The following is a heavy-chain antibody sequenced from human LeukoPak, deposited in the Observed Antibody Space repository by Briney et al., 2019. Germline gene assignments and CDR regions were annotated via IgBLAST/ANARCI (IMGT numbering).Heavy chain of an antibody. CDR2: VNPGGGST. D-gene: IGHD3-10*01. CDR3: ARSMVRGLFADAFDI. Sequence: ASVKVSCKTSGYTFSTFFIHWVRQAPGHGFEWMGLVNPGGGSTSYTQKFRGRFTMTRDTSASTVYMELSSLRSEDTAVYYCARSMVRGLFADAFDIWGQGTMVTVSS. J-gene: IGHJ3*02. CDR1: GYTFSTFF. V-gene: IGHV1-46*01.